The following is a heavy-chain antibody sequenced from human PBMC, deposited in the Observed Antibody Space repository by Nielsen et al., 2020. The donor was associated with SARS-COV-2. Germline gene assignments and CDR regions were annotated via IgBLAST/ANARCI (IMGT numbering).Heavy chain of an antibody. CDR1: GFTFSSHA. D-gene: IGHD6-19*01. J-gene: IGHJ4*02. Sequence: GGSLRLSCAVSGFTFSSHAMSWVRQAPGKGLEWVSAISGSGQTTYYADSVKGRFTISRDKSKNTLYLQMSTLRAEDTAAYYCARSAVGQYGDFDYWGQGTLVTVSS. V-gene: IGHV3-23*01. CDR3: ARSAVGQYGDFDY. CDR2: ISGSGQTT.